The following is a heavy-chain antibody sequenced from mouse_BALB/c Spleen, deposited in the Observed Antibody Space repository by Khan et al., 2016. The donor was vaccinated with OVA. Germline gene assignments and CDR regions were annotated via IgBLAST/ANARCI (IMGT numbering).Heavy chain of an antibody. J-gene: IGHJ3*01. CDR2: INPSIGYT. V-gene: IGHV1-4*01. CDR1: GYTFTSYT. Sequence: QVRLQQSGAELARPGASVKMSCKASGYTFTSYTMHWIKQRPGQGLEWIGYINPSIGYTNYNQKFKDKATLTADKSSTTAYMQLSSLTSDDSAVYYCAREGVYYRNDGWFAYWGQGTLVTVSA. D-gene: IGHD2-14*01. CDR3: AREGVYYRNDGWFAY.